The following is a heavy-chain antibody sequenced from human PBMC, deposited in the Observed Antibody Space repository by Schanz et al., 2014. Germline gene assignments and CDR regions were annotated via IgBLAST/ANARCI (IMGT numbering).Heavy chain of an antibody. CDR1: GFTFSTYY. Sequence: EVHLLESGGGLVQPGGSLRLSCAASGFTFSTYYMNWVRQAPGKGLEWVSAINGNGGITYYADPVKGRFTISRDNSKNTLYLQMNSLTAEDTAVYYCARGVRIDYWGQGTLVTVSS. CDR2: INGNGGIT. CDR3: ARGVRIDY. V-gene: IGHV3-23*01. J-gene: IGHJ4*02. D-gene: IGHD3-3*01.